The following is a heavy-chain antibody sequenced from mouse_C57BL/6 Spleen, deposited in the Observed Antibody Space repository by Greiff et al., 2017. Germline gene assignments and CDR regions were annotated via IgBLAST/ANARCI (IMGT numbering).Heavy chain of an antibody. J-gene: IGHJ2*01. Sequence: VQLQQPGAELVKPGASVKMSCKASGYTFTSYWITWVKQRPGQGLEWIGDIYPGSGSTNYNEKFKSKATLTVDTSSSTAYMQLSSLTSEDSAVYYCARGYSNQYYFDYWGQGTTLTVSS. CDR1: GYTFTSYW. V-gene: IGHV1-55*01. CDR2: IYPGSGST. D-gene: IGHD2-5*01. CDR3: ARGYSNQYYFDY.